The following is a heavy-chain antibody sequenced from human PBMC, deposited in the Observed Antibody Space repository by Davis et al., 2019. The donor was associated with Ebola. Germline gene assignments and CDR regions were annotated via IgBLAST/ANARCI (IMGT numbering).Heavy chain of an antibody. J-gene: IGHJ4*02. CDR1: GASLTTYH. CDR3: ARDKRGVVGAIDY. Sequence: MPSETLSLTCTVSGASLTTYHWSWCRQSPGRGLECICYVFYTWTTHYNPSSKSPVTISVYTSKNQYSLRLYSVTAADTAVYFCARDKRGVVGAIDYWGQGTLVTVSS. V-gene: IGHV4-59*01. CDR2: VFYTWTT. D-gene: IGHD3-10*01.